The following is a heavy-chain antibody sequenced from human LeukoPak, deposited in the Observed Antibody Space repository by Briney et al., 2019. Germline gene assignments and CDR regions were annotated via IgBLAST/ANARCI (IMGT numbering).Heavy chain of an antibody. D-gene: IGHD3-10*01. V-gene: IGHV4-59*08. CDR1: GGSISSYY. Sequence: SETLSLTCTVSGGSISSYYWSWIRQPPGKGLEWIGYIFYSGSTNYNPSLKSRVTISVDTSKSRFSLKLSSVTAADTAVYYCARWPGSYLYYGMGVWGQGTTVTVSS. CDR2: IFYSGST. J-gene: IGHJ6*02. CDR3: ARWPGSYLYYGMGV.